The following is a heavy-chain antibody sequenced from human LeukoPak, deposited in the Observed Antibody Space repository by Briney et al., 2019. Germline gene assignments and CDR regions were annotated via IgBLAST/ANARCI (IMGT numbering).Heavy chain of an antibody. D-gene: IGHD6-13*01. V-gene: IGHV3-23*01. Sequence: PGGSLRLSCAASGFTFSNYGMSWVRQAPGKGLEWVSGISVSGRSTYYADSVKGRFTISRDNAKNSLYLQMNSLRAEDTAVYYCARVERAAAGGYWGQGTLVTVSS. CDR3: ARVERAAAGGY. CDR1: GFTFSNYG. J-gene: IGHJ4*02. CDR2: ISVSGRST.